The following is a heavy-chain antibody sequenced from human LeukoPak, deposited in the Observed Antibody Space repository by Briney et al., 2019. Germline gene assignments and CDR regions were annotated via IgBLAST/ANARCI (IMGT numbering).Heavy chain of an antibody. CDR2: IYYSGST. J-gene: IGHJ2*01. CDR1: GGSISSYY. CDR3: ARGGKYYGDYWYFDL. D-gene: IGHD4-17*01. Sequence: SETLSLTCTVSGGSISSYYWSWIRQPPGKGLEGIGYIYYSGSTNYNPSLTSRVTISVDTSKNQFSLKLSSVTAADTAVYYCARGGKYYGDYWYFDLWGRGTLVTVSS. V-gene: IGHV4-59*01.